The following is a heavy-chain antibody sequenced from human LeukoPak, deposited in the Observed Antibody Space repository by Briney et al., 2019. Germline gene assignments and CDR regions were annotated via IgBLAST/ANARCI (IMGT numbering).Heavy chain of an antibody. CDR1: GFTFSSYA. Sequence: PGGSLRLSCAASGFTFSSYALSWVRQAPGKGLEWVSAISGSGVNTFYADSVKGRFTISRDNSNNMLYLQMNSLRAEDTAVYYCAREREDYGSGSYYYYYYYYMDVWGKGTTVTISS. D-gene: IGHD3-10*01. CDR3: AREREDYGSGSYYYYYYYYMDV. J-gene: IGHJ6*03. V-gene: IGHV3-23*01. CDR2: ISGSGVNT.